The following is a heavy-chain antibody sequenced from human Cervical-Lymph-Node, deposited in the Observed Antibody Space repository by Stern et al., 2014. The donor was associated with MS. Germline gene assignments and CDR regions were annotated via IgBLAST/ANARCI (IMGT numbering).Heavy chain of an antibody. V-gene: IGHV4-61*02. J-gene: IGHJ5*02. Sequence: QVQLVQSGPGLVKPSQTLSLTCTVSGGSISSSGYYWSWIRQPADKGLEWIGRIHDSGSPYYNPSPKSRVTISIDTAQNPFSLKLPSVTAADTAVYYCATTRWDLFTWNWFDPWGQGTLVTVSS. CDR3: ATTRWDLFTWNWFDP. D-gene: IGHD1-26*01. CDR2: IHDSGSP. CDR1: GGSISSSGYY.